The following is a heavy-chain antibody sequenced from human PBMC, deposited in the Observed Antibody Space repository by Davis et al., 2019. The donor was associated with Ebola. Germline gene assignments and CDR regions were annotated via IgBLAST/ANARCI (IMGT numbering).Heavy chain of an antibody. V-gene: IGHV1-8*02. J-gene: IGHJ4*02. CDR2: ITPNSGYT. CDR3: ARGQIGYSGRFRFDS. Sequence: ASVKVSCKASGYTFTSYAMHWVRQAPGQRLEWMGWITPNSGYTGSAQKFQGRVTMTRNTSINTAYMELSGLTSEDTALYFCARGQIGYSGRFRFDSWGQGTLVTVSS. CDR1: GYTFTSYA. D-gene: IGHD5-12*01.